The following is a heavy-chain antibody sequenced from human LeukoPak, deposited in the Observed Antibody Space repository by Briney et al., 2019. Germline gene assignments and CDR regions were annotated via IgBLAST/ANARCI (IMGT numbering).Heavy chain of an antibody. Sequence: PSETLSLTCTVSGGSISSYYWSWIRQPPGKGLEWIGYIHYSGSTNYNPSLKSRVTISVDTSKNQFSLKLSSVTAADTAVYYCARYSGSYWGGDWFDPWGQGTLVTVSS. D-gene: IGHD1-26*01. CDR3: ARYSGSYWGGDWFDP. J-gene: IGHJ5*02. CDR2: IHYSGST. V-gene: IGHV4-59*01. CDR1: GGSISSYY.